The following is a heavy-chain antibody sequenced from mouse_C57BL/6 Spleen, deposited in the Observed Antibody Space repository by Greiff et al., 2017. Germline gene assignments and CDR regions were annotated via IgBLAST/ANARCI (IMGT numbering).Heavy chain of an antibody. D-gene: IGHD1-1*01. Sequence: QVQLQQSGAELVKPGASVKISCKASGYAFSSYWMNWVKQRPGKGLEWIGQIYPGDGDTNYNGKFKGKATLTADKSSSTAYMQLSSLTSEDSAVYFCARGRVVAYYFDYWGQGTTLTVSS. J-gene: IGHJ2*01. CDR1: GYAFSSYW. CDR3: ARGRVVAYYFDY. CDR2: IYPGDGDT. V-gene: IGHV1-80*01.